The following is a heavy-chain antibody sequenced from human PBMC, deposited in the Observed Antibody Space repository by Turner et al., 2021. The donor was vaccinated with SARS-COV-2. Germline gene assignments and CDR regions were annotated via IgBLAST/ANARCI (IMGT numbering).Heavy chain of an antibody. J-gene: IGHJ5*02. CDR2: IYYSGST. V-gene: IGHV4-39*01. CDR3: ARHWEVAAAAYWARFDP. D-gene: IGHD6-13*01. CDR1: GGSISSLSYY. Sequence: HLQLQESGPGLVKPSETPSLTCTVSGGSISSLSYYWVWIRQPPGKGWEWIGSIYYSGSTYYNPYLKHRVTISVDTSKNQFSLKHISVTAADTAVYVWARHWEVAAAAYWARFDPWGQGTLVTVSS.